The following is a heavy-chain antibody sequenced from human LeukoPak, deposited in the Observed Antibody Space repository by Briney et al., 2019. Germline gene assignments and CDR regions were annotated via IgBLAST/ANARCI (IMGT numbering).Heavy chain of an antibody. Sequence: GGSLRLSCAVSGFTFSSYWMHWVRHAPGEGLVWVSHLTSGGSNTSHADSVQGRFTLSRDNAKNTLYLQMIRLRAEVSGVYFCARDFAVAAPFAACGQGTLVTVSS. CDR1: GFTFSSYW. J-gene: IGHJ1*01. CDR3: ARDFAVAAPFAA. V-gene: IGHV3-74*01. D-gene: IGHD2-15*01. CDR2: LTSGGSNT.